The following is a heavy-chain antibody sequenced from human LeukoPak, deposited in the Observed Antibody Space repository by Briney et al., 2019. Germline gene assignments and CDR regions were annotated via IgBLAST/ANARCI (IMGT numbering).Heavy chain of an antibody. CDR1: GASVSSTSYF. V-gene: IGHV4-39*07. J-gene: IGHJ4*02. Sequence: WETLSLTCTVSGASVSSTSYFWAWIRQPPGKSLEWLGSISYSGSAHYHSSLQSRIIISADANLNQISLKVRLVTAADAAVYYCARVRNSGDSVVAYYFDYWGQGTLVTVSA. CDR2: ISYSGSA. CDR3: ARVRNSGDSVVAYYFDY. D-gene: IGHD2-21*02.